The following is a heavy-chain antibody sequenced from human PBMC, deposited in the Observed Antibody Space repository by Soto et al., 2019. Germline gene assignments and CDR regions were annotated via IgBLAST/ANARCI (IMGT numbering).Heavy chain of an antibody. J-gene: IGHJ4*02. CDR2: IIPIFGTA. Sequence: QVQLVQSGAEVKKPGSSVKVSCKASGGTFSSYAISWVRQAPGQGLEWLGGIIPIFGTADYAQKFQGRVTITADESTSAAYVELSSLRSEEAGVYYCARRDYDSSGYYGLGYWGQGTLVTVSS. D-gene: IGHD3-22*01. V-gene: IGHV1-69*12. CDR1: GGTFSSYA. CDR3: ARRDYDSSGYYGLGY.